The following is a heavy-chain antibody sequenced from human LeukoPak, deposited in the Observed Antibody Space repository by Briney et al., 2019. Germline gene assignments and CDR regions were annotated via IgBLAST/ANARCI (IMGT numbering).Heavy chain of an antibody. Sequence: SETLSLTCAVYGGSFSGYYWSWIRQPPGKGLEWIGEINHSGSTNYNPSLKSRVTISVDTSKNQFSLKLSSVTAADTAVYYCARHSLSWYYFDYWGQGTLVTVSS. CDR1: GGSFSGYY. CDR3: ARHSLSWYYFDY. V-gene: IGHV4-34*01. CDR2: INHSGST. J-gene: IGHJ4*02. D-gene: IGHD2-8*02.